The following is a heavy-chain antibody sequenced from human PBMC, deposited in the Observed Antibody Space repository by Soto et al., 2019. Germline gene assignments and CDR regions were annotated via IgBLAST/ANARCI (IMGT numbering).Heavy chain of an antibody. Sequence: QITLKESGPTLVKPTQTLTLTCTFSGFSLSTSGVGVGWIRQPPGKALEWLALIYWDDDKRYSPSLKSRLTITKDXXKXRXDLTMTNMDPVDTATYCCAHAYSSGWYWHYFYGMDVWGQGTPVTVSS. CDR3: AHAYSSGWYWHYFYGMDV. CDR1: GFSLSTSGVG. J-gene: IGHJ6*02. D-gene: IGHD6-19*01. V-gene: IGHV2-5*02. CDR2: IYWDDDK.